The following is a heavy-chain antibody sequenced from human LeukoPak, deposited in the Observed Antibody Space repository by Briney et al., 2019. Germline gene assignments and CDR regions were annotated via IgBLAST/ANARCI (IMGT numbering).Heavy chain of an antibody. CDR1: GGSISSYY. Sequence: SETLSLTCTVSGGSISSYYWSWIRQPPGKGLGWIGYIYYSGSTNYNPSLKSRVTISVDTSKNQFSLKLSSVTAADTAVYYCASWNDGYLHYWGQGTLVTVSS. CDR2: IYYSGST. D-gene: IGHD5-24*01. V-gene: IGHV4-59*08. CDR3: ASWNDGYLHY. J-gene: IGHJ4*02.